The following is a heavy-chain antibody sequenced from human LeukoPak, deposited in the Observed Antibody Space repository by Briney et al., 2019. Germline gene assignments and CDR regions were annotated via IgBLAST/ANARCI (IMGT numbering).Heavy chain of an antibody. J-gene: IGHJ4*02. D-gene: IGHD3-22*01. Sequence: GGSLRLSCAASGFTLSSYSMNWVRQAPGKGLEWVSSISSSSSYIYYADSVKGRFTISRDNAKNSLYLQMNSLRAEDTAVYYCARRASLYYYDSSGYYYFFDYWGQGTLVTVSS. CDR1: GFTLSSYS. CDR3: ARRASLYYYDSSGYYYFFDY. CDR2: ISSSSSYI. V-gene: IGHV3-21*01.